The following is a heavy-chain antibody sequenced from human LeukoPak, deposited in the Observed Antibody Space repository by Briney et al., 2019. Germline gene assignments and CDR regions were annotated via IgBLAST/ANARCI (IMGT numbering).Heavy chain of an antibody. CDR3: ARGGIVVVTATQATDAFDI. CDR2: IYTSGST. CDR1: GGSISSYY. J-gene: IGHJ3*02. Sequence: SETLSLTCTVSGGSISSYYWSWIRQPAGKGLEWIGRIYTSGSTNYNPSLKSRVTMSVDTSKNQFSLKLSSVTAADTAVYYCARGGIVVVTATQATDAFDIWGQGTMVTVSS. D-gene: IGHD2-21*02. V-gene: IGHV4-4*07.